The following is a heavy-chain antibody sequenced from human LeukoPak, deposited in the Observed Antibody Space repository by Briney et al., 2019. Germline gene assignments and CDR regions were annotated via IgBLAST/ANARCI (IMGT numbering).Heavy chain of an antibody. CDR1: GGSISSYY. Sequence: SETLSLTCTVSGGSISSYYWSWIRQPPGTGLEWIGYIYTSGSTNYNPSLKSRVTMSVDTSKNQFSLKLSSVTAADTAVYYCARDSDYYGSGSYYGWFDPWGQGTLVTVSS. V-gene: IGHV4-4*08. D-gene: IGHD3-10*01. CDR2: IYTSGST. J-gene: IGHJ5*02. CDR3: ARDSDYYGSGSYYGWFDP.